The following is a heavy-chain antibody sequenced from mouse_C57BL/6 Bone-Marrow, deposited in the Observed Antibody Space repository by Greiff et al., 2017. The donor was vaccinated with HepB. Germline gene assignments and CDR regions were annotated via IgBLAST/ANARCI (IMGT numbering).Heavy chain of an antibody. D-gene: IGHD2-5*01. CDR1: GFTFSDYG. CDR2: ISSGSSTI. J-gene: IGHJ3*01. CDR3: AIAYYSNYEGWFAY. Sequence: DVQLVESGGGLVKPGGSLKLSCAASGFTFSDYGMHWVRQAPEKGLEWVAYISSGSSTIDYADTVKGRFTISRDNAKNTLFLQMTSLRSEDTAMYYCAIAYYSNYEGWFAYWGQGTLVTVSA. V-gene: IGHV5-17*01.